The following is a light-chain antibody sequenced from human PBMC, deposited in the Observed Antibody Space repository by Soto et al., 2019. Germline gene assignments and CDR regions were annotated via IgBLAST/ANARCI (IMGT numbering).Light chain of an antibody. CDR2: DAY. CDR1: QDISNH. V-gene: IGKV1-33*01. CDR3: EKHDGVPL. Sequence: DIQLTQSPSSLSASVGDRVTITCQAGQDISNHLNWYQQKPGKAPNLLIYDAYNVEKEVPSRFSGGGYGTFFSFTINSLQPEDIATYYCEKHDGVPLFGPGTKVEIK. J-gene: IGKJ3*01.